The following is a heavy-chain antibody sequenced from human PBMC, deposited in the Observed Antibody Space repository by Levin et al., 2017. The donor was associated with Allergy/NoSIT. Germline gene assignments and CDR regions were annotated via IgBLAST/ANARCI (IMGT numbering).Heavy chain of an antibody. V-gene: IGHV1-2*02. CDR2: INPNSGGT. CDR3: ARELVATIPVVPYYYYYGMDV. J-gene: IGHJ6*02. Sequence: ASVKVSCKASGYTFTGYYMHWVRQAPGQGLEWMGWINPNSGGTNYAQKFQGRVTMTRDTSISTAYMELSRLRSDDTAVYYCARELVATIPVVPYYYYYGMDVWGQGTTVTVSS. CDR1: GYTFTGYY. D-gene: IGHD5-12*01.